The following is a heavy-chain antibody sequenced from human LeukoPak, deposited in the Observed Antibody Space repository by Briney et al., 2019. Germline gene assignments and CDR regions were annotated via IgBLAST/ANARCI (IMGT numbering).Heavy chain of an antibody. D-gene: IGHD6-19*01. J-gene: IGHJ4*02. V-gene: IGHV4-4*07. CDR2: IYSSGNI. CDR3: ARGQWVTEGRGKFDN. CDR1: GGSISSDY. Sequence: KPSDTLSLTCTVSGGSISSDYWSWIRQSAGGALEWIGRIYSSGNINYNPSLKSRVTMSVDTSNNQFSLKLSSVTAADTAVYYCARGQWVTEGRGKFDNWGQGNLVTVSA.